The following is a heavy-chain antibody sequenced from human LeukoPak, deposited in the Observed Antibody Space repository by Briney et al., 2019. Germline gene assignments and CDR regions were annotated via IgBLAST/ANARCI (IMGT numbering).Heavy chain of an antibody. D-gene: IGHD3-3*01. CDR1: GFTVSSNY. Sequence: PGGSLRLSCAASGFTVSSNYMSWVRQAPGKGLEWVSAISGSGGSTYYADSVKGRFTISRDNSKNTLYLQMNSLRAEDTAVYYCAKSAGFLEDAFDIWGQGIMVTVSS. CDR3: AKSAGFLEDAFDI. CDR2: ISGSGGST. J-gene: IGHJ3*02. V-gene: IGHV3-23*01.